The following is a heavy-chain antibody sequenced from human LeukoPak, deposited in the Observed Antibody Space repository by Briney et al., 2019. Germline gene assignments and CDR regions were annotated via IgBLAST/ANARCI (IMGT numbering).Heavy chain of an antibody. D-gene: IGHD3-22*01. Sequence: SETLSLTCTVSGGSISSYYWSWIRQPPGKGLEWIGYIYYSGSTNYNPSLKSRVTISVDTSKNQFSLKLSSVTAADTAVYYSARHSLTYYYDSSGPFDYRGQGTLVTVYS. J-gene: IGHJ4*02. CDR3: ARHSLTYYYDSSGPFDY. CDR1: GGSISSYY. CDR2: IYYSGST. V-gene: IGHV4-59*08.